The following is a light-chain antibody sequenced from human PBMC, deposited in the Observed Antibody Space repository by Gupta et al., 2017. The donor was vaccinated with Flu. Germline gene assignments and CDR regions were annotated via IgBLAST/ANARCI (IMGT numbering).Light chain of an antibody. Sequence: QSALTQPASVSGSPGQSITISCIGSRSDIGGFNFVSWYQQHPGKAPKLILYEVGRRPSGIPDRFSGSKSDITASLTISGLQAEDDAVYHCSSYTSRTTLGVFGGGTKLTVL. J-gene: IGLJ2*01. CDR2: EVG. CDR3: SSYTSRTTLGV. CDR1: RSDIGGFNF. V-gene: IGLV2-14*01.